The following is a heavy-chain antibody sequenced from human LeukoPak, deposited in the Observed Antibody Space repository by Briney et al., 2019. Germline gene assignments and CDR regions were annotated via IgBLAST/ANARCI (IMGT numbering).Heavy chain of an antibody. V-gene: IGHV1-18*01. CDR1: GYTFTNYG. J-gene: IGHJ4*02. D-gene: IGHD2-15*01. CDR2: ISPDNGNT. CDR3: ARGNYCSGGSCYDGAFDY. Sequence: ASVRVSCKASGYTFTNYGLSWVRQAPGQGLEWMGWISPDNGNTDYAQKLQGRVTMTTDTSTSTAYMALRSLRSDDTAVYYCARGNYCSGGSCYDGAFDYWGQGTLVTVSS.